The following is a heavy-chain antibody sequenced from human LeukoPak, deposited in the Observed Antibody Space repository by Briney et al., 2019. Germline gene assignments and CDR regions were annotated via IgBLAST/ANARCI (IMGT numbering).Heavy chain of an antibody. CDR3: ARVRKRYSSSWYFDY. J-gene: IGHJ4*02. V-gene: IGHV1-69*05. CDR1: GGTFSSYA. D-gene: IGHD6-13*01. CDR2: IIPIFGTA. Sequence: SVKVSCKASGGTFSSYAISWVRQAPGQGLEWMGRIIPIFGTANYAQKFQGRVTITTDESTSTAYMELSSLRSEDTAVYYCARVRKRYSSSWYFDYWGQGTLVTVSS.